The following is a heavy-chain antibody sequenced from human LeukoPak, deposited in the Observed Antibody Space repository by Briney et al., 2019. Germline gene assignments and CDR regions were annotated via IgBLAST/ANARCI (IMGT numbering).Heavy chain of an antibody. CDR1: GFTFSSYE. Sequence: GGSLRLSCAASGFTFSSYEMNWVRQAPGEGLEWVSYISSSGSTIYYADSVKGRFTISRDNAKNSLYLQMNSLRAEDTAVYYCARGLRYFDWLLASEELDYWGQGTLVTVSS. D-gene: IGHD3-9*01. CDR3: ARGLRYFDWLLASEELDY. V-gene: IGHV3-48*03. J-gene: IGHJ4*02. CDR2: ISSSGSTI.